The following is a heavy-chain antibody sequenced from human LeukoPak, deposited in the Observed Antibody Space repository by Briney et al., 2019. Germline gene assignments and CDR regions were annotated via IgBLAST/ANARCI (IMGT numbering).Heavy chain of an antibody. D-gene: IGHD2-15*01. V-gene: IGHV3-23*01. CDR2: ISGSGGST. J-gene: IGHJ4*02. CDR1: GFTFSSYA. CDR3: ARGDCSGGSCYNYRRTYYFDY. Sequence: PGGSLRLSCAASGFTFSSYAMSWVRQAPGKGLEWVSAISGSGGSTYYADSVKGRFTISRDNSKSTLYLQMNSLRAEDTAVYYCARGDCSGGSCYNYRRTYYFDYWGQGTLVTVSS.